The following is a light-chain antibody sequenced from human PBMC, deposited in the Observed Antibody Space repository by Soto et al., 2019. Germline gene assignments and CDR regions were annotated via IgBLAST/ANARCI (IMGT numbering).Light chain of an antibody. V-gene: IGKV1-9*01. Sequence: DIPLTQSPSFLSASVGDRVTITCRASQGVNSGLAWYQQKPGKAPKLLIYAAFTLQSGVPSRFSGSGSGADFILTISSLKPEDSATYYCQQLKSYPVTFGGGTKVDIK. CDR1: QGVNSG. J-gene: IGKJ4*01. CDR3: QQLKSYPVT. CDR2: AAF.